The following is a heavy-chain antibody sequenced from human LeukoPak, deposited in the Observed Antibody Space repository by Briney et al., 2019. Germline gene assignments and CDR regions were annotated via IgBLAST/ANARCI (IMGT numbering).Heavy chain of an antibody. Sequence: SETLSLTCTVSGYSISSGYYWGWIRQPPGKGLEWIGSIYHSGSTYYNPSLKSRVTISVDTSKNQFSLKLSSVTAADTAVYYCAGGGSSSWYRRGEYSSWGQGTLVTVSP. V-gene: IGHV4-38-2*02. CDR1: GYSISSGYY. CDR2: IYHSGST. CDR3: AGGGSSSWYRRGEYSS. J-gene: IGHJ5*02. D-gene: IGHD6-13*01.